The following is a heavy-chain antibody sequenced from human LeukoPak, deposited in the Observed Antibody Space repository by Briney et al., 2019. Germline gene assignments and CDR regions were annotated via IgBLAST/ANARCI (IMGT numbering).Heavy chain of an antibody. D-gene: IGHD6-19*01. CDR2: ISTSSGTI. V-gene: IGHV3-48*02. CDR1: GFTFSSYS. J-gene: IGHJ4*02. Sequence: GGSLRLSCAASGFTFSSYSMNWVRQAPGKGLEWVSYISTSSGTIYYADSVKGRFTISRDNAKNSLYLQMNSLRDEDTAVYYCARTLTGMAVAGPMGFDYWGQGSLVTVSS. CDR3: ARTLTGMAVAGPMGFDY.